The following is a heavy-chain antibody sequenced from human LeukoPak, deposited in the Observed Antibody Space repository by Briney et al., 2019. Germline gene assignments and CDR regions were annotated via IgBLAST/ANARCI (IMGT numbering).Heavy chain of an antibody. D-gene: IGHD6-13*01. CDR2: ISAYNGNT. CDR3: ARVGSRIVAAEGYYYGMDV. CDR1: GYTFTSYG. Sequence: ASVKVSCKASGYTFTSYGISWVRQAPGQGLEWMGWISAYNGNTNYAQKLQGRVTMTTDTSTSTAYMELRSLRSDDTAVYYCARVGSRIVAAEGYYYGMDVWGQGTTVTVSS. J-gene: IGHJ6*02. V-gene: IGHV1-18*01.